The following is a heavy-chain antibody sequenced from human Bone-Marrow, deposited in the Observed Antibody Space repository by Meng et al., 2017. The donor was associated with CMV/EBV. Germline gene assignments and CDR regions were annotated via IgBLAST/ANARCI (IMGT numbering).Heavy chain of an antibody. D-gene: IGHD6-13*01. Sequence: SLKISCAASGFTFDDYAMHWVRQAPGKGLEWVSGITWNSGSIGYADSVKGRFTISRDNAKNSLYLQMNSLRAEDTALHYCAKDLWGSSWNYFDYWGQGTLVTVSS. CDR3: AKDLWGSSWNYFDY. CDR2: ITWNSGSI. J-gene: IGHJ4*02. V-gene: IGHV3-9*01. CDR1: GFTFDDYA.